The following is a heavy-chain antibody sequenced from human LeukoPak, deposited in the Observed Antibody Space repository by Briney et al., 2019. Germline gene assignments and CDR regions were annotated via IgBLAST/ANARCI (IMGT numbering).Heavy chain of an antibody. Sequence: GGSLRLSCAASGFTFDDYAMHWVRQAPGKGLEWVSGITWNSNRMGYVDSVKGRFTISRDNSKNTLYLQMNSLRAEDTAVYYCAKDGDYATAGTFDYWGQGTLVTVSS. CDR1: GFTFDDYA. D-gene: IGHD4-17*01. CDR3: AKDGDYATAGTFDY. CDR2: ITWNSNRM. J-gene: IGHJ4*02. V-gene: IGHV3-9*01.